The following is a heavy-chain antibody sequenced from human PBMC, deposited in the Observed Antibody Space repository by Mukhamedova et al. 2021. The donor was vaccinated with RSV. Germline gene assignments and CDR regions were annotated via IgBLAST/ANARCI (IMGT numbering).Heavy chain of an antibody. CDR3: AHEPRALTPPWGD. J-gene: IGHJ4*02. CDR2: IYWTDDK. D-gene: IGHD3-16*01. Sequence: GWLRQPPGKALECLALIYWTDDKEYNPSLKSRLTITKDTSKNQVVLTMTDMDPVDTATYYCAHEPRALTPPWGDWGQVTLVTVSS. V-gene: IGHV2-5*01.